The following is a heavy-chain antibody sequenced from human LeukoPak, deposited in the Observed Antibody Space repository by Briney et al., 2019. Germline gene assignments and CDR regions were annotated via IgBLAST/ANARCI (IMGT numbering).Heavy chain of an antibody. Sequence: GGSLRLSCAASGFTFDDYAMHWVRQAPGKGLEWVSGISWNSGSIGYADSVKGRFTISRDNAKNSLYLQMNNLRAEDTALYYCAKESTFGNYFDYWGQGTLVTVSS. V-gene: IGHV3-9*01. CDR1: GFTFDDYA. D-gene: IGHD2/OR15-2a*01. CDR3: AKESTFGNYFDY. CDR2: ISWNSGSI. J-gene: IGHJ4*02.